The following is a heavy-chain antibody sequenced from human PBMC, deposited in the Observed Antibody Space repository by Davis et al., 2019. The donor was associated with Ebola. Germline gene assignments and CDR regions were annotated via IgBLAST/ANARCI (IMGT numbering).Heavy chain of an antibody. J-gene: IGHJ6*02. Sequence: ASVKVSCKASGGTFSSYAISWVRQAPGQRLEWMGWINAGNGNTKYSQKFQGRVTITRDTSASTAYMELSSLRSEDTAVYYCARDSCSSTSCFYYYGMDVWGQGTTVTVSS. V-gene: IGHV1-3*01. D-gene: IGHD2-2*01. CDR3: ARDSCSSTSCFYYYGMDV. CDR1: GGTFSSYA. CDR2: INAGNGNT.